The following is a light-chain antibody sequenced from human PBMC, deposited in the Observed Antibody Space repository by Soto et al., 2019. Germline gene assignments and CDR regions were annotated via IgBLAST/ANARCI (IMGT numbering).Light chain of an antibody. V-gene: IGLV8-61*01. CDR1: SGSVSTSYY. CDR2: STN. J-gene: IGLJ3*02. Sequence: QTVVTQEPSFSVSPGGTVTLTCGLSSGSVSTSYYPSWYQQTPGQAPRTLIYSTNTRSSGVPDRFSGSILGNKAALTITGAQADDESDYYCVLYMGSGIRVFRGGTKLTVL. CDR3: VLYMGSGIRV.